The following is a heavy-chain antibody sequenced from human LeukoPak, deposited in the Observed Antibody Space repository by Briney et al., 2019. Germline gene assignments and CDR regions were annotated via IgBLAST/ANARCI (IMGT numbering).Heavy chain of an antibody. D-gene: IGHD4-17*01. Sequence: SVKVSCKASGGTFSSYAISWVRQAPGQGLEWMGGIIPIFGTANYAQKFQGRVTITADKSTSTAYMELSSLRSEDTAVYYCARSTTAPSQTYYYYYMDVWGKGTTVTVSS. CDR1: GGTFSSYA. V-gene: IGHV1-69*06. CDR2: IIPIFGTA. CDR3: ARSTTAPSQTYYYYYMDV. J-gene: IGHJ6*03.